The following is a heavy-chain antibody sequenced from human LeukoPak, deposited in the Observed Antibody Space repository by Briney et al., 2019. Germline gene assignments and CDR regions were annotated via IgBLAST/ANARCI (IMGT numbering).Heavy chain of an antibody. CDR3: ARDRTALVVVPATYNWFDP. Sequence: VASVKVSCKASGYTFTGYYMHWVRQAPGQVLEWMGWIHPTSGGTTYAQKFQGRVTMTRDTSISTAYMELTRLTSDDTAVYYCARDRTALVVVPATYNWFDPWGQGTLVTVSS. J-gene: IGHJ5*02. V-gene: IGHV1-2*02. D-gene: IGHD2-15*01. CDR2: IHPTSGGT. CDR1: GYTFTGYY.